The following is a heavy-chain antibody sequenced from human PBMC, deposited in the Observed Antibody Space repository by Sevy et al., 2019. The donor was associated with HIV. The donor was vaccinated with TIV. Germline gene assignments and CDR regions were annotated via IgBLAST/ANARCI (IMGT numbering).Heavy chain of an antibody. CDR3: ARDNKYQLNRGAFDI. V-gene: IGHV4-31*03. Sequence: SETLSLTCTVSGGSISSGGYYWSWIRQHPGKGLEWIGYIFYSGSTYYHQSLKSRVTISVDTSKNQFSLKLSSVTAADTAVYYWARDNKYQLNRGAFDIWGQGTMVTVSS. J-gene: IGHJ3*02. CDR2: IFYSGST. CDR1: GGSISSGGYY. D-gene: IGHD2-2*01.